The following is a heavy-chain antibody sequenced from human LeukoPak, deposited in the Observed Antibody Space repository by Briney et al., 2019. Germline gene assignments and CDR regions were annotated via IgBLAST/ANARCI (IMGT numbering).Heavy chain of an antibody. V-gene: IGHV3-53*01. CDR3: ARLIAATGRLYFDY. D-gene: IGHD6-13*01. CDR1: GFTVSSSY. Sequence: PGGSLRLSCAASGFTVSSSYMSWVRQAPGKGLEYVSVIYSGGNTYYAGSVKGRFTISRDNSKNTVYLQMDSLRAEDTAVYYRARLIAATGRLYFDYWGQGTLVTVSS. J-gene: IGHJ4*02. CDR2: IYSGGNT.